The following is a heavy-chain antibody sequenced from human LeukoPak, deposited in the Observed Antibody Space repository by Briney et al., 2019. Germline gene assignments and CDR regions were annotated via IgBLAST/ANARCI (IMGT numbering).Heavy chain of an antibody. CDR2: INPSGGDT. CDR3: AREVMDNLRFDY. V-gene: IGHV1-46*01. D-gene: IGHD1-14*01. J-gene: IGHJ4*02. CDR1: GYTFTSYY. Sequence: ASVKVSCKASGYTFTSYYMHWVRQAPGQGVEWMGIINPSGGDTRYAQRFQGRLTMPRDTSTNTVYTELTSLRSEDPAVYYCAREVMDNLRFDYWGQGTLVTVSS.